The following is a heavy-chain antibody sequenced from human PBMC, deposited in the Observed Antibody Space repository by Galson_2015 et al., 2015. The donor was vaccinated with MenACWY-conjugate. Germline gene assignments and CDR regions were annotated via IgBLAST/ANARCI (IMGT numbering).Heavy chain of an antibody. J-gene: IGHJ4*02. CDR2: IKQDGRTK. V-gene: IGHV3-7*03. Sequence: SLRLSCAASGFPFSSYWMNWVRQAPGKGLEWVANIKQDGRTKNYAGSVKGRFTISRDNAKNSVYLQMNSLSADDTAVYYCTRDPGIQPWYFDYWGQGTLVTVSS. CDR3: TRDPGIQPWYFDY. CDR1: GFPFSSYW. D-gene: IGHD5-18*01.